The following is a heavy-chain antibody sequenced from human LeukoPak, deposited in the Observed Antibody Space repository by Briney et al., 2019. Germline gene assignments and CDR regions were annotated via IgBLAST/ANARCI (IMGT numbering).Heavy chain of an antibody. CDR1: GFSLSNYW. D-gene: IGHD2-2*01. J-gene: IGHJ5*02. CDR3: ARARPPYCSSTSCYRWFDP. Sequence: PGGSLSLSCAASGFSLSNYWMSWVRQAPGKGLEWVANIKQDGSEKYYVDSVKGRFTISRDNSKNTLYLQMNSLRAEGTAVYYCARARPPYCSSTSCYRWFDPWGQGTLVTVSS. V-gene: IGHV3-7*01. CDR2: IKQDGSEK.